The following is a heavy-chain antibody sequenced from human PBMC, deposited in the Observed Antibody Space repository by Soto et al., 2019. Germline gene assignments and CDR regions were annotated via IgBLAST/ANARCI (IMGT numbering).Heavy chain of an antibody. J-gene: IGHJ6*02. Sequence: QVQLQESGPGLVRPSQTLSLTCTVSGDSISSADYYWSWIRQTPGKGLEWIGHIFYSGTTYYNPSLKSRLTISVDTSKNHFSLGLTSVTAADTAVYYCARDLWVEPELYYYGIDVWGQGTTVTVSS. CDR3: ARDLWVEPELYYYGIDV. CDR1: GDSISSADYY. CDR2: IFYSGTT. V-gene: IGHV4-30-4*01. D-gene: IGHD1-1*01.